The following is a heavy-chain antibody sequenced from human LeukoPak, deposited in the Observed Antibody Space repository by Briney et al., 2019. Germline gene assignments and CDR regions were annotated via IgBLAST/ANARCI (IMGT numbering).Heavy chain of an antibody. CDR1: GGSFSGYS. Sequence: SETLSLTCAVYGGSFSGYSWSWIRQPPGKGLEWIGEINHSGSTNYNPSLKSRVTISVDTSKNQFSLKLSSVTAADTAVYYCAIAYYDSSGYYHVGAFDIWGQGTMVTVSS. V-gene: IGHV4-34*01. J-gene: IGHJ3*02. CDR2: INHSGST. CDR3: AIAYYDSSGYYHVGAFDI. D-gene: IGHD3-22*01.